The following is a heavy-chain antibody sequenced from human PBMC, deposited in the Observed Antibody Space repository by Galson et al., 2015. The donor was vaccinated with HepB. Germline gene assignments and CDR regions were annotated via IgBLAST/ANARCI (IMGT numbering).Heavy chain of an antibody. D-gene: IGHD3-22*01. CDR3: AREGYYYDSSGLYYYYYGLDV. Sequence: SLRLSCAASGFTFSTYTIHWVRQAPGKGLEWVSVISYDGSNKYYADSVKGRFTISRDNSKNMLYLQMNSLRAEDTAVYYCAREGYYYDSSGLYYYYYGLDVWGQGTTVTVSS. V-gene: IGHV3-30*04. CDR1: GFTFSTYT. J-gene: IGHJ6*02. CDR2: ISYDGSNK.